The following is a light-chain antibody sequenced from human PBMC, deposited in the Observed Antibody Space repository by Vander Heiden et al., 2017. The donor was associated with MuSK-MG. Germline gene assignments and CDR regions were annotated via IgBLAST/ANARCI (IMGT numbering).Light chain of an antibody. CDR2: AAS. CDR3: QPAFT. V-gene: IGKV1-39*01. J-gene: IGKJ3*01. Sequence: DIQMTQSPSSLSASVGARVTITCRASQSISSYLNWYQQKPGKAPKLLIYAASSLQSRVTSRFTGSGSTINITLTISSVQPEYFANYNCQPAFTFGHGTKVDIK. CDR1: QSISSY.